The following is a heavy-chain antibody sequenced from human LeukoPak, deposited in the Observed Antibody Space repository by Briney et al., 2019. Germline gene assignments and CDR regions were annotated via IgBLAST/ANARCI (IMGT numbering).Heavy chain of an antibody. V-gene: IGHV5-51*01. D-gene: IGHD3-10*01. J-gene: IGHJ4*02. CDR2: IYPADSDT. Sequence: GESLKISCQVSGYSFINYWIGWVRLMPGKGLESMGIIYPADSDTTYSPSFQGQVTISADKSISTVYLQWSSLKASDTAMYYCARQSRDGSKTRGYYFDYWGQGTLVTVSS. CDR1: GYSFINYW. CDR3: ARQSRDGSKTRGYYFDY.